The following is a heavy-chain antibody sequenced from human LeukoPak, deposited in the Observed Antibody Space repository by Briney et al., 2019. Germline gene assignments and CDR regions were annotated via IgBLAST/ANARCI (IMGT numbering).Heavy chain of an antibody. CDR3: ACTVTHEDY. CDR1: GFTFSSYW. J-gene: IGHJ4*02. Sequence: GGSLRLSCAASGFTFSSYWMSWVRQAPGKGLEWVANIKQDGSEKYYVDSVKGRFTISRDNAKYSLFLQMNSLRAEDTAVYYCACTVTHEDYWGQGTLVTVSS. D-gene: IGHD4-11*01. CDR2: IKQDGSEK. V-gene: IGHV3-7*03.